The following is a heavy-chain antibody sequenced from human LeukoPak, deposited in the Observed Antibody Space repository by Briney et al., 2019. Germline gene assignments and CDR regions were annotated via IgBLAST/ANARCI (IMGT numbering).Heavy chain of an antibody. V-gene: IGHV3-23*01. Sequence: PGGSLRLSCAASGFTFSSYAMSWVRQAPGKGLEWVAVIRGSGGSTSYADSVKGRFTISRDNSKNLLHLQMNSLRAEDTAVYYCAKERVGGRITVLGVVVDCWVRGTLVSDCS. CDR3: AKERVGGRITVLGVVVDC. CDR1: GFTFSSYA. CDR2: IRGSGGST. D-gene: IGHD3-3*01. J-gene: IGHJ4*02.